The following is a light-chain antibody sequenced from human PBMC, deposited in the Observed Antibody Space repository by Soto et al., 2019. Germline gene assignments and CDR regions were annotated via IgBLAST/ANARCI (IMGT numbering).Light chain of an antibody. Sequence: DIVMTQSPLSLPVTPGEPASSSCRSSQSLLHSNGNNYLEWYLQKPGQSPQLLIYLGSSRASGVPDRFSGSGSGTDFTLKIRRVEAEDVGVYYCMQALQTPRTFGQGTKVEIK. J-gene: IGKJ1*01. CDR3: MQALQTPRT. V-gene: IGKV2-28*01. CDR2: LGS. CDR1: QSLLHSNGNNY.